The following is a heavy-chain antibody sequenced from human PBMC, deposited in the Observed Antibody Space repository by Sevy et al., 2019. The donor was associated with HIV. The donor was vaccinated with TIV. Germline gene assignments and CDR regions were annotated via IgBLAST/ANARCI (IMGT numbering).Heavy chain of an antibody. CDR1: GFSFDDYA. CDR3: AKDISDGSRFFTKGAFDY. V-gene: IGHV3-9*01. D-gene: IGHD2-8*01. CDR2: ISGKSGSI. Sequence: GGSLRLSCAASGFSFDDYAMHWVRQAPGKGLEWVSGISGKSGSIDYADSVKGRFTISTDNAKNSLYLQMNSLRAEDTALYYCAKDISDGSRFFTKGAFDYWGQGTMVTVSS. J-gene: IGHJ3*01.